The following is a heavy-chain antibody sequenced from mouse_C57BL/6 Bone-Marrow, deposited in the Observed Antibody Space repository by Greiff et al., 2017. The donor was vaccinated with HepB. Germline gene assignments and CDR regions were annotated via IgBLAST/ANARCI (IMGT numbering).Heavy chain of an antibody. J-gene: IGHJ1*03. CDR1: GYSFTDYN. CDR3: ARRDPYGSSPYWYFDV. D-gene: IGHD1-1*01. V-gene: IGHV1-39*01. Sequence: LVESGPELVKPGASVKISCKASGYSFTDYNMNWVKQSNGKSLEWIGVINPNYGTTSYNQKFKGKATLTVDQSSSTAYMQLNSLTSEDSAVYYCARRDPYGSSPYWYFDVWGTGTTVTVSS. CDR2: INPNYGTT.